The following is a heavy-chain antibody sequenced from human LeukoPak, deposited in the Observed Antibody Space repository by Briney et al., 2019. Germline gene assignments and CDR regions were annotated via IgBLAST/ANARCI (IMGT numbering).Heavy chain of an antibody. CDR2: IYYSGST. J-gene: IGHJ4*02. D-gene: IGHD4-17*01. Sequence: SETLSLTCTVSGGSISSGDYYWSWIRQPPGKGLEWIGYIYYSGSTYYNPSLKSRATISVDTSKNQFSLKLSSVTAADTAVYYCARVSGPYGDYYVDYWGQGTLVTVSS. CDR3: ARVSGPYGDYYVDY. CDR1: GGSISSGDYY. V-gene: IGHV4-30-4*01.